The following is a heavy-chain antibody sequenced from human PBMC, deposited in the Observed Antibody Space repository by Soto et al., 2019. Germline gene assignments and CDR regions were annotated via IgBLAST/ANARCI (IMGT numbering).Heavy chain of an antibody. J-gene: IGHJ6*02. CDR2: IIPIFGTA. D-gene: IGHD6-13*01. V-gene: IGHV1-69*13. CDR1: GGTFSSYA. Sequence: VKVSCKASGGTFSSYAISWVRQAPGQGLEWMGGIIPIFGTANYAQKFQGRVTITADESTSTAYMELSSLRSEDTAVYYCARDPSLTSYSSSWPSTNHYYYYYGMDVWGQGTTVTVSS. CDR3: ARDPSLTSYSSSWPSTNHYYYYYGMDV.